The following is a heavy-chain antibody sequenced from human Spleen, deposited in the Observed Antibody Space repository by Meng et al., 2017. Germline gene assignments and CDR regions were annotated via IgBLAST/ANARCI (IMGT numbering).Heavy chain of an antibody. Sequence: GESLKISCVASGFTFSSCSMAWVRQAPGKGLEWVSTINNDGDNRHYADSVKGRFIISRDNSKDTFYLQMNSLRAEDTAVYYCANDAGCTTGTMFDRWGQGTLVTVSS. D-gene: IGHD4-17*01. V-gene: IGHV3-23*05. CDR2: INNDGDNR. J-gene: IGHJ5*02. CDR3: ANDAGCTTGTMFDR. CDR1: GFTFSSCS.